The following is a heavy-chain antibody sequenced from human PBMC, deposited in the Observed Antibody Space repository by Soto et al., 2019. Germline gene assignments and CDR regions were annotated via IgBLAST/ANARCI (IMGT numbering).Heavy chain of an antibody. J-gene: IGHJ4*02. CDR1: GGSISSYY. CDR2: IYYSGST. V-gene: IGHV4-59*01. Sequence: QVQLQESGPGLVKPSETLSLTCTVSGGSISSYYWSWIRQPPGKGLEWIVYIYYSGSTNYNPSLKSRVTISVDTSKNQFSLKLSSVTAADTAVYYCARTTVTPWILDYWGQGNLVTVSS. D-gene: IGHD4-17*01. CDR3: ARTTVTPWILDY.